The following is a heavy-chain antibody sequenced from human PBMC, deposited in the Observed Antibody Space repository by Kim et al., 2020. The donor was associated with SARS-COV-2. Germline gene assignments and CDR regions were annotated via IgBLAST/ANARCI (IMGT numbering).Heavy chain of an antibody. D-gene: IGHD3-22*01. J-gene: IGHJ4*02. V-gene: IGHV4-61*02. CDR3: ASAYYYDRGGSLDY. Sequence: SETLSLTCTLSGGSITSSSYYWSWMRQPAGKGLEWIGRIYTSGSTNYNPSLKSRVAISVDSSKNQFSLKLTSVTAADTGVYYCASAYYYDRGGSLDYWGQGTLVTVAS. CDR1: GGSITSSSYY. CDR2: IYTSGST.